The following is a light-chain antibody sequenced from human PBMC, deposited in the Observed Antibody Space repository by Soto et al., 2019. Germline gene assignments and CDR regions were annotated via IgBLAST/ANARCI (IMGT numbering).Light chain of an antibody. Sequence: EIVLTQSPGTLSLSPGERATLSCRASQSVSSSYLAWYQQKPGQAPRLLIYGASGRATGIPDRFSGSGSGTDFTLTISRLEPEDFAVFYCHQYGSSPPVTFGQGTRLEIQ. V-gene: IGKV3-20*01. CDR3: HQYGSSPPVT. J-gene: IGKJ5*01. CDR1: QSVSSSY. CDR2: GAS.